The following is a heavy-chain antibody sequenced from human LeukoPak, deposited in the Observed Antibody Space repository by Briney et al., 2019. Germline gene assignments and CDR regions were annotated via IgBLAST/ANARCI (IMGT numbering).Heavy chain of an antibody. D-gene: IGHD6-13*01. V-gene: IGHV3-30*02. CDR1: GFIFRSYG. CDR2: IRDDGSTK. Sequence: GGSLRLSCAASGFIFRSYGIHWVRQAPGKGLEWVAFIRDDGSTKYYADSVKDRFTISRDNSKSTLYLQMNSLRVEDTAIYYCAKAGSNSWGNFDVWGQGTMVTVSS. J-gene: IGHJ3*01. CDR3: AKAGSNSWGNFDV.